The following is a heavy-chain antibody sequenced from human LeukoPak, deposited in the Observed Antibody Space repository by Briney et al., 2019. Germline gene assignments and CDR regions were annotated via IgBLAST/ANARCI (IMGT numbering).Heavy chain of an antibody. CDR1: GFTVSSNY. V-gene: IGHV3-66*01. CDR2: SGGST. CDR3: ARDWGCTDTRCYLGMDV. Sequence: GGSLRLSCAASGFTVSSNYVNWVRQAPGKGLEWVSVSGGSTYYADSVKGRFTISRDNSKNTLYLQMNSLRAEDTAVYYCARDWGCTDTRCYLGMDVWGQGTTVTVSS. D-gene: IGHD2-2*01. J-gene: IGHJ6*02.